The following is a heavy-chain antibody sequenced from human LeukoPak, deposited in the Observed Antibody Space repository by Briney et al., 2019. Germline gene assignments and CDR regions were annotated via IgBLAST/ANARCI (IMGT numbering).Heavy chain of an antibody. CDR3: ARGYSSSGHNWFDP. J-gene: IGHJ5*02. CDR1: GGSISSSNW. Sequence: SETLSLTCAVSGGSISSSNWWSWVRQPPGKGLEWIGHIFYSGSTKYNPSLKSRLTIAVDTSRNQFSLKLSSVSAADTAVYYCARGYSSSGHNWFDPWGQGTLVTVSS. CDR2: IFYSGST. V-gene: IGHV4-4*02. D-gene: IGHD6-13*01.